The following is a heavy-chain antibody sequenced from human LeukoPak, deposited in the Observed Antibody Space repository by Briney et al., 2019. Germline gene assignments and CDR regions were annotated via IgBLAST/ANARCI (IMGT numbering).Heavy chain of an antibody. J-gene: IGHJ4*02. CDR1: GFTFYDYT. Sequence: PGGSLRLSCAASGFTFYDYTMHWVRQAPGKGLEWVSLITWDGRSTYYTDSVKGRFTISRDNSKNSLYLQMDSLRTEDTALYYCAKDHYYDATGYPDYWGQENLVTVSS. D-gene: IGHD3-22*01. CDR2: ITWDGRST. CDR3: AKDHYYDATGYPDY. V-gene: IGHV3-43*01.